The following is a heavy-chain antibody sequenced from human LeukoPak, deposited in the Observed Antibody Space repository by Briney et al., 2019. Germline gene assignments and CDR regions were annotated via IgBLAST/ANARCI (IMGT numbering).Heavy chain of an antibody. CDR1: GGSISSSSYY. J-gene: IGHJ3*02. CDR3: ARLDYGDYRGAFDI. Sequence: SETLCLTCTVSGGSISSSSYYWGWIRQPPGKGLEWIGSIYYSGGTYYNPSLKSRVTISVDTSKNQFSLKLSSVTAADTAVYYCARLDYGDYRGAFDIWGQGTMVTVSS. D-gene: IGHD4-17*01. CDR2: IYYSGGT. V-gene: IGHV4-39*01.